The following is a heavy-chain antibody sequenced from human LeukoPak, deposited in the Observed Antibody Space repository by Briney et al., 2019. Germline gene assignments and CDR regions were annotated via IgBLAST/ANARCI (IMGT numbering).Heavy chain of an antibody. J-gene: IGHJ4*02. CDR2: ISGAGGST. CDR1: GFTFSNYG. CDR3: ARVWKGNYYDY. V-gene: IGHV3-23*01. D-gene: IGHD1-1*01. Sequence: GGSLRLSCAASGFTFSNYGMSWVRQAPGKGLEWISGISGAGGSTYYADSVKGRFTISRDNSKNTLYLQMNSLRAEDTAIYYCARVWKGNYYDYWGQGTLVTVSS.